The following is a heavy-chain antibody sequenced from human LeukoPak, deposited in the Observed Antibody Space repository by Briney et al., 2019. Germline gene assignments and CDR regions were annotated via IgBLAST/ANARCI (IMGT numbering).Heavy chain of an antibody. CDR2: IKQDRSNK. V-gene: IGHV3-7*01. CDR1: GFTFSDYW. Sequence: GGSLRLSCAAFGFTFSDYWMSWVRQAPGKGLEWVANIKQDRSNKYYVDSVKGRFTLSRDNAKNSLYLQMNSLRVDDTAVYYCARKGLPDYWGQGTLVTVSS. J-gene: IGHJ4*02. CDR3: ARKGLPDY.